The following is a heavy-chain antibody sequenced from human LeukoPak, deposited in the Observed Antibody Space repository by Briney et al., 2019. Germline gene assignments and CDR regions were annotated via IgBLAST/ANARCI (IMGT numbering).Heavy chain of an antibody. CDR2: IYYTGST. Sequence: PSETLSLTCNVSDDSINDYYWSWIRQSPGKGLEWIGAIYYTGSTKYTSSLKSRVTISVDTSKNQFSLKLSSVTAADTAVYYCARDLRYRGFDYWGQGTLVTVSS. CDR1: DDSINDYY. J-gene: IGHJ4*02. V-gene: IGHV4-59*01. CDR3: ARDLRYRGFDY. D-gene: IGHD1-26*01.